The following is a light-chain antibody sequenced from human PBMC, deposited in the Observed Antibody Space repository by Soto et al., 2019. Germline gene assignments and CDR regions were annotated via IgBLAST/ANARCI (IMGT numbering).Light chain of an antibody. CDR3: QQYGSSPYT. Sequence: EIVMTQSPATLSVSPGERATLSCRASQSVGSNLAWYQQKPGQAPRLLIYGASTRATGIPARFSGSGSGTEFTLTISSLQSEDFAVYYCQQYGSSPYTFGLGTKLEIK. J-gene: IGKJ2*01. CDR2: GAS. CDR1: QSVGSN. V-gene: IGKV3-15*01.